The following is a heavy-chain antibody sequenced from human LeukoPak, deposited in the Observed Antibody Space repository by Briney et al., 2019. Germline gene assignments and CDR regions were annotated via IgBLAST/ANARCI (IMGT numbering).Heavy chain of an antibody. CDR1: GFTFSSYE. CDR2: ISSSGSTI. V-gene: IGHV3-48*03. D-gene: IGHD2-2*01. J-gene: IGHJ6*02. Sequence: PGGSLRLSCAASGFTFSSYEMNWVRQAPGKGLEWVSYISSSGSTIYYADSVKGRFTISRDNAKNSLYLQMNSLRAEDTAVYYCARDFRYCGSTSCFLFGMDVWGQGTTVTVSS. CDR3: ARDFRYCGSTSCFLFGMDV.